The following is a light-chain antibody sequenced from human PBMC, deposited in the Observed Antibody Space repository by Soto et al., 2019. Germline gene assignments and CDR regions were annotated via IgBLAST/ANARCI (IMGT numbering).Light chain of an antibody. V-gene: IGKV3-15*01. CDR2: DTS. J-gene: IGKJ4*01. CDR1: QSLTSN. CDR3: QQYNHWPRMLS. Sequence: EIILTQSPATLYVSPGERATLSCRASQSLTSNLAWYQQRPGQAPRLLIYDTSTRATDIPARFSGSGSGTVFTLTIASLQSEDFAVYYCQQYNHWPRMLSFGGGTRV.